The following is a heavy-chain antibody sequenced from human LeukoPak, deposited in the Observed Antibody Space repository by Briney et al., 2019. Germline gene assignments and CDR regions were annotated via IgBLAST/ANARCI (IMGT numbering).Heavy chain of an antibody. CDR2: INPDSGGT. CDR1: GYTFTGYY. Sequence: ASVKVSCKASGYTFTGYYMHWVRQAPGQGLEWVGWINPDSGGTNYAQKLQGRVTMTTDTSTSTAYMELTSLRSEDTAVYYCAREYQLLGTVYNYFDPWGQGTLVTVSS. CDR3: AREYQLLGTVYNYFDP. V-gene: IGHV1-2*02. J-gene: IGHJ5*02. D-gene: IGHD2-2*01.